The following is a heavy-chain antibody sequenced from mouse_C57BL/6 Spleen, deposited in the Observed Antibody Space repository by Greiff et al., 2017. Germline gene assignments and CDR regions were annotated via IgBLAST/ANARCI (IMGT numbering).Heavy chain of an antibody. J-gene: IGHJ4*01. D-gene: IGHD2-3*01. CDR3: TRRLLPDYYAMDY. Sequence: EVKLMESGGGLVQPGGSMKLSCAASGFTFSDAWMDWVRQSPEKGLEWVAEIRNKANNHATYYAESVKGRFTISRDDSKSSVYLQMNSLRAEDTGIYYCTRRLLPDYYAMDYWGQGTSVTVSS. CDR1: GFTFSDAW. V-gene: IGHV6-6*01. CDR2: IRNKANNHAT.